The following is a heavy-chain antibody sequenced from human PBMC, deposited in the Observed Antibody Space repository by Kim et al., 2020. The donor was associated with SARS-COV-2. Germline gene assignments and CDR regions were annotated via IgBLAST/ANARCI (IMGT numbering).Heavy chain of an antibody. J-gene: IGHJ3*02. CDR2: ISWNSDSI. Sequence: GGSLRLSCSASGFTFDDYAIHWVRQAPGKGLEWVSGISWNSDSIAYAGSVKGRFTISRDNARNSLDLQMDSLRPEDTALYYCAKSSRAHYDFWSGFHDAFDIWGQGTKVTVSS. CDR1: GFTFDDYA. CDR3: AKSSRAHYDFWSGFHDAFDI. D-gene: IGHD3-3*01. V-gene: IGHV3-9*01.